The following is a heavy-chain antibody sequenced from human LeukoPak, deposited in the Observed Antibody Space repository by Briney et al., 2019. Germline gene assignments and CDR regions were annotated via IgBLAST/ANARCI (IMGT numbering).Heavy chain of an antibody. CDR2: ISAYNGNT. Sequence: ASVKVSCKASGYTFTSYGISWVRQAPGQGLEWMGWISAYNGNTNYAQKLQGRVTMTTDISTSTAYMELRSLRSDDTAVYYCARAYSSGWYGLYYYFDYWGQGTLVTVSS. CDR3: ARAYSSGWYGLYYYFDY. J-gene: IGHJ4*02. CDR1: GYTFTSYG. V-gene: IGHV1-18*01. D-gene: IGHD6-19*01.